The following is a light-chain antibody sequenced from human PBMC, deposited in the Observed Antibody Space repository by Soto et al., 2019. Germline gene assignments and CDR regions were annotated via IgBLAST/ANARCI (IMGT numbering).Light chain of an antibody. CDR3: QQYNSFSA. Sequence: DIQMTQSPSTLSASVGDRVTITCRASQNVNSWLAWYQQKPGKAPRLLIYKASSLESGVPSRFSGSGSGTEFTLTISSLQPDDFATYYCQQYNSFSAFGQGTKVDIK. CDR2: KAS. J-gene: IGKJ1*01. V-gene: IGKV1-5*03. CDR1: QNVNSW.